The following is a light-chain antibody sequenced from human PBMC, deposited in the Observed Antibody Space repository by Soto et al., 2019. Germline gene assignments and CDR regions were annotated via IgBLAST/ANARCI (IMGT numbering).Light chain of an antibody. CDR1: QNVSSN. V-gene: IGKV3-20*01. J-gene: IGKJ1*01. CDR2: GAS. CDR3: QQYGSSGT. Sequence: IVMTQSPATLSVSPGERATLSCRASQNVSSNLAWYQQKPGQAPRLLIYGASNRATGIPDRFSGSGSGTDFTLTISRLEPEDFAVYYCQQYGSSGTFGQGTMV.